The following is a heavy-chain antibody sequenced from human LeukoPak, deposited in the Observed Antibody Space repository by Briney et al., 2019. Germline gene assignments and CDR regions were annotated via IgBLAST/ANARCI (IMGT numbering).Heavy chain of an antibody. D-gene: IGHD1-26*01. CDR1: GLTFSRFW. CDR2: INSDGTTT. J-gene: IGHJ4*02. Sequence: PGGSVRVSRVASGLTFSRFWMFWVRQAAGKGPVWVSRINSDGTTTNYADSVKGRFTISKDNTKSTPYLEMNSLRAEVTAVYYCGTLGVMWEIDYWGQGTLVTVSS. CDR3: GTLGVMWEIDY. V-gene: IGHV3-74*01.